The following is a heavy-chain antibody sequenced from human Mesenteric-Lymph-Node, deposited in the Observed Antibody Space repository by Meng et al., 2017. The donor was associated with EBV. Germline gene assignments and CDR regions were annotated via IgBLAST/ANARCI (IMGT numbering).Heavy chain of an antibody. D-gene: IGHD3-10*01. CDR3: VRLRGWYLDL. CDR1: GFTFSGHW. Sequence: EVQRGESGGGLVQPGGSLRLSCAASGFTFSGHWMHWVRQGPGKGLVWVARINSGATTINYADSVQGRFTISRDNAKNTLYLQMNSRRAEDTAVYYCVRLRGWYLDLWGRGTLVTVSS. V-gene: IGHV3-74*01. CDR2: INSGATTI. J-gene: IGHJ2*01.